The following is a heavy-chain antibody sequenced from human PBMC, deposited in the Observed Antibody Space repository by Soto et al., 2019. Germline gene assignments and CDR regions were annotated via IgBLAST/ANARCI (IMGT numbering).Heavy chain of an antibody. V-gene: IGHV4-59*01. J-gene: IGHJ4*01. CDR2: IFHSGNA. CDR1: GGSIRNVY. D-gene: IGHD2-15*01. CDR3: ARAHAPTLPFDS. Sequence: PSKTLSLTCTVPGGSIRNVYWSWIRQAPGKGLEWIGFIFHSGNAKYNPPLKSRVTISVDTSKNQFSLGLDSVTAADTAVYFCARAHAPTLPFDSWGQGTLVTVSS.